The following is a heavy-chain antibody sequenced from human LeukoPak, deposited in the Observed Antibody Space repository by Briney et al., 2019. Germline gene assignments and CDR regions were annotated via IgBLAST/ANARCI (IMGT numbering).Heavy chain of an antibody. Sequence: ASVKVSCKASGYTFTSYDINWVRQATGQGLEWMGWMNPNSGNTGYAQKFQGRVTITTDESTSTAYMELSSLRSEDTAVYYCAGRVPQAPNDAFDIWGQGTMVTVSS. CDR1: GYTFTSYD. V-gene: IGHV1-8*03. D-gene: IGHD3-3*01. CDR3: AGRVPQAPNDAFDI. CDR2: MNPNSGNT. J-gene: IGHJ3*02.